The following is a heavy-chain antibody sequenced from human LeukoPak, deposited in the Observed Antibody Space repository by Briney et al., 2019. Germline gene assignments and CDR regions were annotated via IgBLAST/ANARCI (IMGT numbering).Heavy chain of an antibody. J-gene: IGHJ4*02. CDR3: AKDVAVAGPAYFDF. D-gene: IGHD6-19*01. CDR1: GFTFSDYW. Sequence: GGSLRLSCAASGFTFSDYWLSWVRQAPGKGLEWVANMTRDGSEKNYVDSMKGRFTISRDNAKNSLYLQMNSLRAEDTALYYCAKDVAVAGPAYFDFWGQGTLVTVSS. V-gene: IGHV3-7*03. CDR2: MTRDGSEK.